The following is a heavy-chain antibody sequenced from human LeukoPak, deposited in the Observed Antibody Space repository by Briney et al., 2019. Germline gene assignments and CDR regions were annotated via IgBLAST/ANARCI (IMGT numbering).Heavy chain of an antibody. J-gene: IGHJ4*02. Sequence: GGSLRLSCAASGFTFSSYGMHRVRQAPGKGLEWVAFIRYDGSNKYYADSVKGRFTISRDNSKNTLYLQMNSLRAEDTAVYYCAKDGQFDDSSDYYWGQGTLVTVSS. V-gene: IGHV3-30*02. CDR1: GFTFSSYG. D-gene: IGHD3-22*01. CDR2: IRYDGSNK. CDR3: AKDGQFDDSSDYY.